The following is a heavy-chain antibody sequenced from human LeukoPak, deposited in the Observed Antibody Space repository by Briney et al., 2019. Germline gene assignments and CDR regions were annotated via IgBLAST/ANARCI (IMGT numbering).Heavy chain of an antibody. V-gene: IGHV5-51*01. CDR1: GYSFTSYW. CDR3: ARASGSDYYYYYYMDV. CDR2: IYPGDSDT. Sequence: GESLKISCKGSGYSFTSYWIGWVRQMPGKGLEWMGIIYPGDSDTRYSPSFQGQVTISADKSISTAYLQWSSLKASDTAMYYCARASGSDYYYYYYMDVWGEGTTVTVSS. D-gene: IGHD3-10*01. J-gene: IGHJ6*03.